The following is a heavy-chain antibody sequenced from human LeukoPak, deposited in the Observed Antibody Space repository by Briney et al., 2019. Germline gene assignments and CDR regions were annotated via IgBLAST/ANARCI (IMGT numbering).Heavy chain of an antibody. CDR1: GGSFSGYY. D-gene: IGHD3-16*02. J-gene: IGHJ4*02. CDR2: IYSGGST. Sequence: PSETLSLTCAVYGGSFSGYYWSWIRQAPGKGLEWVSVIYSGGSTYYADSVKGRFTISRDNSKNTLYLQMNSLRAEDTAVYYCARENLSYYFDYWGQGTLVTVSS. V-gene: IGHV3-53*01. CDR3: ARENLSYYFDY.